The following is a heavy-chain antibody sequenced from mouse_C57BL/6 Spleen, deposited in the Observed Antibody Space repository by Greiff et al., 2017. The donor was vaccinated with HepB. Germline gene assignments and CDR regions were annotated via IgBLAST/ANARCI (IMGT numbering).Heavy chain of an antibody. J-gene: IGHJ1*03. CDR1: GYTFTSYW. V-gene: IGHV1-69*01. CDR3: ARHHYGSSPWYFDV. CDR2: IDPSDSYT. D-gene: IGHD1-1*01. Sequence: QVQLQQPGAELVMPGASVKLSCKASGYTFTSYWMHWVKQRPGQGLEWIGEIDPSDSYTNYNQKFKGKSTLTVDKSSSTAYMQLSSLTSEDSAVYYSARHHYGSSPWYFDVWGTGTTVTVSS.